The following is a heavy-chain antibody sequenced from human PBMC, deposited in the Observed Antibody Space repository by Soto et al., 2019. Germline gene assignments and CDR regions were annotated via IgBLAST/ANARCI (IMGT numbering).Heavy chain of an antibody. CDR3: ARGRGDTAMAWYS. J-gene: IGHJ4*02. D-gene: IGHD5-18*01. V-gene: IGHV4-59*01. CDR2: IYYSGST. CDR1: GGSISSYY. Sequence: QVQLQESGPGLVKPSETLSLTCTVSGGSISSYYWSWIRQSPGKGLEWIGYIYYSGSTKYNPSLKRRVTISVDTSKNQFSLKLSSVTAADTAVYYCARGRGDTAMAWYSWGQGTLVTVSS.